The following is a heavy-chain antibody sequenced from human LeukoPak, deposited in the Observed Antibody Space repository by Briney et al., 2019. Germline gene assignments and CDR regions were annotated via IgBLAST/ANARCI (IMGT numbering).Heavy chain of an antibody. D-gene: IGHD1-1*01. J-gene: IGHJ5*02. CDR2: ISSSSSYI. Sequence: GGSLRLPCAASGFTFSSYSMNWVRQAPGKGLEWVSSISSSSSYIYYADSVKGRFTISRDNAKNSLYLQMNSLRAEDTAVYYCASTYNWNDGFGFDPWGQGTLVTVSS. V-gene: IGHV3-21*01. CDR1: GFTFSSYS. CDR3: ASTYNWNDGFGFDP.